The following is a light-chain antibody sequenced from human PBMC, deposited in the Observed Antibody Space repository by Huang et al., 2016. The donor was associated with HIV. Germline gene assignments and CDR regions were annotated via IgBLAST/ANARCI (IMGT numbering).Light chain of an antibody. CDR1: QSVSSY. CDR2: EAS. V-gene: IGKV3-11*01. Sequence: EIVLTQSPATLSLSPGERASQSVSSYLAWYQQKPGQAPRLLIYEASNRATGIPARFSGSGSGTDFTLTISSLEPEDFAIYYCQQRSNWPALTFGGGTKVEIK. CDR3: QQRSNWPALT. J-gene: IGKJ4*01.